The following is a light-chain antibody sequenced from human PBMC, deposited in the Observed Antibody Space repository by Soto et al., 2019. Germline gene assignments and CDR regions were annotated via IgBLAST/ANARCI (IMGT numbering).Light chain of an antibody. J-gene: IGLJ3*02. V-gene: IGLV7-43*01. Sequence: QAVVTQEPSLTVSPGGTVTLTCASSTGAVTSGYYPNWFQQKAGQAPRVLIYSTSNKHSWTPDRFSGSLLGGKAALTLSGVQPEDEAEYYCLLFYGDAWVFGGGTKLTVL. CDR3: LLFYGDAWV. CDR2: STS. CDR1: TGAVTSGYY.